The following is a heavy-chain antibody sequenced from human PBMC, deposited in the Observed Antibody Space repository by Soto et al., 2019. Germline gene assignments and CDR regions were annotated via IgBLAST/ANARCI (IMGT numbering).Heavy chain of an antibody. CDR1: GFTFSSYA. Sequence: HPGGSLRLSCAASGFTFSSYAMSWVRQAPGKGLEWVSAISGSSDSTYYAGSVKGRSTTSRDNAKNSLYLQLSNLRDEDTAVYYCAREPEAEAVAGLYYYYGMDVWGQGTTVTVSS. CDR2: ISGSSDST. CDR3: AREPEAEAVAGLYYYYGMDV. V-gene: IGHV3-23*01. D-gene: IGHD6-19*01. J-gene: IGHJ6*02.